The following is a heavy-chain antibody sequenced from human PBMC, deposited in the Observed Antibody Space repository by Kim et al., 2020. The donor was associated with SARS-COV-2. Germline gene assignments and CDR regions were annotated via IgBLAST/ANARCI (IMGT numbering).Heavy chain of an antibody. V-gene: IGHV3-9*01. CDR3: AKDGVYDSSGYYVYFDY. Sequence: VKGRFTISRDNAKNSLYLQMNSLRAEDTALYYCAKDGVYDSSGYYVYFDYWGQGTLVTVSS. J-gene: IGHJ4*02. D-gene: IGHD3-22*01.